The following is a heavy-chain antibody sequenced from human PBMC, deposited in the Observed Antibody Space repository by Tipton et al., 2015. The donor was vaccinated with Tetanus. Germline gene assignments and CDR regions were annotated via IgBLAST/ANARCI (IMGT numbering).Heavy chain of an antibody. Sequence: TLSLTCTVSGGSVSSGSYYWSWVRQPPGKGLEYIGYILYGGSTHYNPSLKSRLTMSADPAKNQFSLRLTSVTAADTAVYYCARGSGWADFWGQGTQVTVSS. CDR1: GGSVSSGSYY. D-gene: IGHD6-19*01. V-gene: IGHV4-61*01. CDR2: ILYGGST. CDR3: ARGSGWADF. J-gene: IGHJ4*02.